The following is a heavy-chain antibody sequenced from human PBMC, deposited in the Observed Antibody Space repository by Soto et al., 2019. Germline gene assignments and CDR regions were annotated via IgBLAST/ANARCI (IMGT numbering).Heavy chain of an antibody. Sequence: QVQLVQSGAEVKKPGASVKVSCKASGYTFTGYYMHWVRQAPGQGLEWMGWINPNSGGTNYAQKSQGRVTMTRDTSISRAYMELSRLRSDDTAVYYCARDCLEVAGRGWFDPWGQGTLVTVSS. J-gene: IGHJ5*02. CDR3: ARDCLEVAGRGWFDP. V-gene: IGHV1-2*02. CDR1: GYTFTGYY. CDR2: INPNSGGT. D-gene: IGHD6-19*01.